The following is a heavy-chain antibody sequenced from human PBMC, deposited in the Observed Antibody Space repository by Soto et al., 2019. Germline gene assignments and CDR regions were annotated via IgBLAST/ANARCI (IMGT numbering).Heavy chain of an antibody. CDR1: GFTFSSYA. D-gene: IGHD4-17*01. Sequence: QVQLVESGGGVVQPGRSLRLSCAASGFTFSSYAMHWVRQAPGKGLEWVAVISYDGSNKYYADSVKGRFTISRDNSKNTLYLQMNSLRAEDTAVYYCARDQDYGDSGLTYYYYGMDVCGQGTTVTVAS. CDR3: ARDQDYGDSGLTYYYYGMDV. CDR2: ISYDGSNK. V-gene: IGHV3-30-3*01. J-gene: IGHJ6*02.